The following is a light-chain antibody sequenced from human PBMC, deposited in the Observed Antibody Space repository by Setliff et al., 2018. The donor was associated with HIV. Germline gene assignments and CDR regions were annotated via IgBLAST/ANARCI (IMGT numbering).Light chain of an antibody. Sequence: QSVLAQPASVSGSPGQSITISCTGTSSDVGAFDYVSWYQHIPDKAPRLLIREVTYRPSGVSTRFSGSKSGDTASLTISGLQVEDEGYYHCSSFTATGSLIFGGGTKVTVL. J-gene: IGLJ2*01. V-gene: IGLV2-14*01. CDR2: EVT. CDR1: SSDVGAFDY. CDR3: SSFTATGSLI.